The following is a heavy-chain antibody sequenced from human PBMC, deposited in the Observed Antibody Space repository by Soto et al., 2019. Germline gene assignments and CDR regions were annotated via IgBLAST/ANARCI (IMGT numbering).Heavy chain of an antibody. CDR2: ISAYNGNT. J-gene: IGHJ6*03. D-gene: IGHD4-17*01. Sequence: ASVKVSCKASGYTFTSYGISWVRQAPGQGLEWMGWISAYNGNTNYAQKLQGRVTMTTDTSTSTAYMELRSLRSDDTAVYYCARDQVGVWTTVTLGYYYYYMDVWGKGTTVTVSS. CDR1: GYTFTSYG. CDR3: ARDQVGVWTTVTLGYYYYYMDV. V-gene: IGHV1-18*01.